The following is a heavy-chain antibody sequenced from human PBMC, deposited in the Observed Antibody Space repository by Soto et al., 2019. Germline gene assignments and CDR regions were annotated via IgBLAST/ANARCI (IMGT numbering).Heavy chain of an antibody. Sequence: SETLSLTCTVSGGSISSYDWSWIRQPPGKGLEWIGYIYYSGSTNYNPSLKSRVTISVDTSKNQFSLKLSSVTAADTAVYYCVSQQLLRNYYYSGLDVWGQGTTVTVSS. CDR1: GGSISSYD. V-gene: IGHV4-59*01. CDR2: IYYSGST. J-gene: IGHJ6*02. D-gene: IGHD6-13*01. CDR3: VSQQLLRNYYYSGLDV.